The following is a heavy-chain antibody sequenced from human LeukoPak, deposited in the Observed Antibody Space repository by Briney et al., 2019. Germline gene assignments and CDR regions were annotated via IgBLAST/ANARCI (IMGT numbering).Heavy chain of an antibody. D-gene: IGHD2-15*01. J-gene: IGHJ6*02. CDR2: IYYSGRT. V-gene: IGHV4-39*07. CDR1: GGSISGSDYY. Sequence: SETLSLTCTVSGGSISGSDYYWGWIRQPPRKGLEWIGSIYYSGRTFYNPSLKSRVTISVDTSSNQFSLKLNSVTAADTAVYYCARDNCSGGSCYLEAVYYYYGMDVWGQGTTVTVSS. CDR3: ARDNCSGGSCYLEAVYYYYGMDV.